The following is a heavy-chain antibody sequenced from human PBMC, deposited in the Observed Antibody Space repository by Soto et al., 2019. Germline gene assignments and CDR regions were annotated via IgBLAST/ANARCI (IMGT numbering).Heavy chain of an antibody. Sequence: PSETLSLTCTFPGGSISSYYWSWIRQPPGKGLEWIGYIYYSGSTNYNPSLKSRVTISVDRSKNQFSLKLSSVTAADTAVYYCARRYGGNFDYWGQGNLVTVCS. CDR2: IYYSGST. V-gene: IGHV4-59*01. J-gene: IGHJ4*02. CDR3: ARRYGGNFDY. D-gene: IGHD1-26*01. CDR1: GGSISSYY.